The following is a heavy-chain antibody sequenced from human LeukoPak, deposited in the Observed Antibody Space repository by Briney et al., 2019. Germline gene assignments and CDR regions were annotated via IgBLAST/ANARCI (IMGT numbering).Heavy chain of an antibody. CDR1: GGSISSSNHY. Sequence: SETLSLTCTVSGGSISSSNHYWGWIRQPPGKGLEWIGSIYYSGSTYYNPSLKSRVIISVDTSKNQFSLKLSSVTAADTAVYYCARRTDYVVFDYWGQGTLVTVSS. J-gene: IGHJ4*02. V-gene: IGHV4-39*01. CDR3: ARRTDYVVFDY. D-gene: IGHD4-17*01. CDR2: IYYSGST.